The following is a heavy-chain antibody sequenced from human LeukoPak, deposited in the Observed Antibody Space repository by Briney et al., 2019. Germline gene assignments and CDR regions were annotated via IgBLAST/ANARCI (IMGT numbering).Heavy chain of an antibody. CDR2: ISSSSSYI. Sequence: GGSLRLSCAASGFTFISYRMNSVRKAPGKGLEWVSSISSSSSYIYYADSVKGRFTISRDNAKNSLYLQMNSLRPEDTALYYCAKDHGFYSSGWNPLFDYWGQGTLVTVSS. D-gene: IGHD6-19*01. CDR1: GFTFISYR. J-gene: IGHJ4*02. V-gene: IGHV3-21*04. CDR3: AKDHGFYSSGWNPLFDY.